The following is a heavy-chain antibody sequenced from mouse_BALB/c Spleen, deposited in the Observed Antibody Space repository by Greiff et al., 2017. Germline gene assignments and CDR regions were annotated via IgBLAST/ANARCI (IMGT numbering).Heavy chain of an antibody. CDR3: ARRDGYYFDY. Sequence: VQVVESGAELVRPGTSVKVSCKASGYAFTNYLIEWVKQRPGQGLEWIGVINPGSGGTNYNEKFKGKATLTADKSSSTAYMQLSSLTSDDSAVYFCARRDGYYFDYWGQGTTLTVSS. D-gene: IGHD2-3*01. CDR1: GYAFTNYL. CDR2: INPGSGGT. J-gene: IGHJ2*01. V-gene: IGHV1-54*01.